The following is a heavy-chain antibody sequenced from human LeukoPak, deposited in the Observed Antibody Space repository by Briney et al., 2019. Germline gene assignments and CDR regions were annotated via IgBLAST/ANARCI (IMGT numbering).Heavy chain of an antibody. J-gene: IGHJ4*02. CDR3: ARDRGTNIVTAGLRPGYIDC. D-gene: IGHD2-21*02. CDR2: IWYDGSNK. CDR1: GFTFNTYG. V-gene: IGHV3-33*01. Sequence: GGSLRLSCAAAGFTFNTYGMHWLRQAPGKGLEWVALIWYDGSNKYYADSVKGRFTISRDNSRDTLFLQMNSLRVEDSAVYYCARDRGTNIVTAGLRPGYIDCWGQGTLVAVSS.